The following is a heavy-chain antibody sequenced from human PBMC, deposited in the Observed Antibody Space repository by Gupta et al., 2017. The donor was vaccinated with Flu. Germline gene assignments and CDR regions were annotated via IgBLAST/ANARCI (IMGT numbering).Heavy chain of an antibody. CDR1: GGTLSSYA. CDR2: TNPVFGAP. V-gene: IGHV1-69*06. CDR3: ASRGGGLVINYYYYMDV. J-gene: IGHJ6*03. D-gene: IGHD2-21*01. Sequence: QVQLVQSGAEVKKPGSSVKVSCKASGGTLSSYAISWVRQAPGQGPEWMGGTNPVFGAPNYAQNFRGRVTITADKSTSTVYMELSSLISEDTAVYYCASRGGGLVINYYYYMDVWGKGTTVTVSS.